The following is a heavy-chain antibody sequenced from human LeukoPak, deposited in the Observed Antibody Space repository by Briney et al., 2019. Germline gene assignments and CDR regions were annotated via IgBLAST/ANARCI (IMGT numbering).Heavy chain of an antibody. J-gene: IGHJ4*02. CDR3: ARLGFSNSGSYLAPSDY. CDR1: GGSISSYY. Sequence: SQTLSLTCTVSGGSISSYYWSWIRQPPGKGLEWIGYIYYSGGTNYNPSLKSRVTISVDTSKNQFSLKLSSVTAADTAVYYCARLGFSNSGSYLAPSDYWGQGTLVTVSS. D-gene: IGHD1-26*01. CDR2: IYYSGGT. V-gene: IGHV4-59*08.